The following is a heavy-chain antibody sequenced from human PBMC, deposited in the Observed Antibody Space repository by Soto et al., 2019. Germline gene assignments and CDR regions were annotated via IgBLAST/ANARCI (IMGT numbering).Heavy chain of an antibody. D-gene: IGHD3-22*01. CDR2: IKSKGGGETK. CDR1: GPGFIAAW. J-gene: IGHJ4*02. CDR3: THQGDFYDRLDS. Sequence: GGSLRLSCAASGPGFIAAWMKWVRQAPGKGLEGVGRIKSKGGGETKDYAAPVKGRFTISRDDSKNTVYLQMDSLKTDDTAVYYCTHQGDFYDRLDSWGQGTLVTVSS. V-gene: IGHV3-15*07.